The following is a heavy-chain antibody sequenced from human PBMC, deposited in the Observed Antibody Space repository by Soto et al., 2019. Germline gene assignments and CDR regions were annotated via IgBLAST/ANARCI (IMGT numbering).Heavy chain of an antibody. J-gene: IGHJ5*02. CDR2: IYCSGST. V-gene: IGHV4-31*03. Sequence: SETLSLTCTVSGGSISSGGYYWSWIRQHPGKGLEWIGYIYCSGSTYYNPSLKSRVTISVDTSKNQFSLKLSSVTAADTAVYYCAREYYYDSSAGFDPWGQGTLVTVSS. CDR1: GGSISSGGYY. CDR3: AREYYYDSSAGFDP. D-gene: IGHD3-22*01.